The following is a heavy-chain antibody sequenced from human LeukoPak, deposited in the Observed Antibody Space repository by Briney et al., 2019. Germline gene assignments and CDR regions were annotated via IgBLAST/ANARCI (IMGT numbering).Heavy chain of an antibody. D-gene: IGHD6-13*01. J-gene: IGHJ4*02. CDR2: IYYTGST. CDR1: GGSISSYY. Sequence: SETLSLTCTVSGGSISSYYWSWIRQPPGKGLEWIGYIYYTGSTNYNPSLKSRVTISVDTSKNQFSLKLSSVTAADTAVYYCAGGAYLGDSSSWYYFDYWGQGTLVTVSS. CDR3: AGGAYLGDSSSWYYFDY. V-gene: IGHV4-59*01.